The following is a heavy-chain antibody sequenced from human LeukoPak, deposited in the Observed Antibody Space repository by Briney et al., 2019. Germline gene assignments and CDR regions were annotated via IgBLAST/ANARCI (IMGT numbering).Heavy chain of an antibody. CDR1: GGSISSYY. V-gene: IGHV4-59*01. J-gene: IGHJ4*02. Sequence: PSETLSLTCTVSGGSISSYYWSWIRQPPGKGLEWIGYIYYSGSTNYNPSLKSRVTISVDTSKNQFSLKLSSVTAADTAVYYCARATSMAAAGTFDYWGQGTLVTVSS. D-gene: IGHD6-13*01. CDR3: ARATSMAAAGTFDY. CDR2: IYYSGST.